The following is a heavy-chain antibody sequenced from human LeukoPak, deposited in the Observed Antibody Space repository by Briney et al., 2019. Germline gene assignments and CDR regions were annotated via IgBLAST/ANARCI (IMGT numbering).Heavy chain of an antibody. J-gene: IGHJ6*03. CDR1: GFTFSSYS. D-gene: IGHD1-14*01. CDR3: ARDFRTNYYYYMDV. V-gene: IGHV3-30*03. CDR2: ISYDGSNE. Sequence: RPGGSLRLSCAASGFTFSSYSMNWVRQAPGKGLEWEAVISYDGSNENYADSVKGRFTISRDNTKNTLYVQMNSLRAEDTALYYCARDFRTNYYYYMDVWGKGTTVTVSS.